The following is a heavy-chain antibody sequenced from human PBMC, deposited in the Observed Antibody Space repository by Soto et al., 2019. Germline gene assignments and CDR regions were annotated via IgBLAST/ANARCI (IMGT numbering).Heavy chain of an antibody. V-gene: IGHV3-48*02. Sequence: GGSLRLSCAASGFTFSMYSMNWFRQAPGKGLEWVSYVSGSGTNKYYADSVKGRFTITRDNAKNSLYLQMNSLRDEDTAVYYCARDSLFAFDYWGQGTLVTVSS. CDR3: ARDSLFAFDY. D-gene: IGHD3-10*02. J-gene: IGHJ4*02. CDR1: GFTFSMYS. CDR2: VSGSGTNK.